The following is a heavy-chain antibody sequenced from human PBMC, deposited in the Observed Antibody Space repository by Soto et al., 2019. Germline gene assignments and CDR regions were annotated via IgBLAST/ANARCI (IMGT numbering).Heavy chain of an antibody. CDR2: IYYSGST. V-gene: IGHV4-59*01. Sequence: LSLTCTVSGGSISSYYWSWIRQPPGKGLEWIGYIYYSGSTNYNPSLKSRVTISVDTSKNQFSLKLSSVTAADTAVYYCARALAADPDLYYYYGMDVRGQGTTVTVSS. D-gene: IGHD6-13*01. CDR1: GGSISSYY. J-gene: IGHJ6*02. CDR3: ARALAADPDLYYYYGMDV.